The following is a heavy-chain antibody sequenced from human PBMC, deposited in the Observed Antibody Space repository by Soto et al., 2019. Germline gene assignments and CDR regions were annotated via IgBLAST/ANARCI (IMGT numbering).Heavy chain of an antibody. Sequence: QVQLVQSGAEVRKPGSSVKVSCKAPGGTFSTYIISCVRQAPGPGLEWMGRIIPIPDITNYAQKFQGRVTVTADRSTSTAYMELTSLKSEDTAVYYCARDRITTRGDAFDLWGQGTMVTVSS. CDR2: IIPIPDIT. D-gene: IGHD3-3*01. CDR3: ARDRITTRGDAFDL. V-gene: IGHV1-69*08. CDR1: GGTFSTYI. J-gene: IGHJ3*01.